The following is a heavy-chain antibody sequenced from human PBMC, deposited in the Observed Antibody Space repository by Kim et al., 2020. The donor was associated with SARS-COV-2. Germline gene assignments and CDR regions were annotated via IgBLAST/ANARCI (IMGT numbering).Heavy chain of an antibody. D-gene: IGHD3-22*01. CDR3: ARDYDSSGYYYNWYFDL. J-gene: IGHJ2*01. V-gene: IGHV3-64*01. CDR1: VFTFSSYA. CDR2: ISSNGGST. Sequence: GGSLRLSCAASVFTFSSYAMHWVRQAPGKGLEYVSAISSNGGSTYYANSVKGRFTISRDNSKNTLYLQMGSLRAEDMAVYYCARDYDSSGYYYNWYFDLWGRGTLVTVSS.